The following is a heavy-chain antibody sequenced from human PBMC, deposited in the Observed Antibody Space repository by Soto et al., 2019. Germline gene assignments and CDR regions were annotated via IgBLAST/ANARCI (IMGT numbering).Heavy chain of an antibody. CDR3: ARLMTTVTYAYYYYYGMDV. CDR2: ISAYNGNT. CDR1: GYTFTSYG. V-gene: IGHV1-18*01. J-gene: IGHJ6*02. Sequence: SVKVSCKASGYTFTSYGISWVRQAPGQGLEWMGWISAYNGNTNYAQKLQGRVTMTTDTSTSTAYMELRSLRSDDTAVYYCARLMTTVTYAYYYYYGMDVWGQGTTVTVSS. D-gene: IGHD4-17*01.